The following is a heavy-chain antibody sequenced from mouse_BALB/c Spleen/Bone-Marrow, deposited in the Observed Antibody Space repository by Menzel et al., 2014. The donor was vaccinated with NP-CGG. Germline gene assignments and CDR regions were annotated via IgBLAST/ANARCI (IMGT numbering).Heavy chain of an antibody. J-gene: IGHJ3*01. D-gene: IGHD4-1*01. CDR3: ARMGRRGSWFAY. CDR1: GFTFSSYA. CDR2: ISSGGSYT. V-gene: IGHV5-9-4*01. Sequence: DVMLVESGGGLVKPGGSLKLSCAASGFTFSSYAMSWVRQSPEKRLEWVAEISSGGSYTYYPDTVTGRFTISRDNAKNTLYLEMSSLRSEDTAMYYCARMGRRGSWFAYWGQGTLVTVSA.